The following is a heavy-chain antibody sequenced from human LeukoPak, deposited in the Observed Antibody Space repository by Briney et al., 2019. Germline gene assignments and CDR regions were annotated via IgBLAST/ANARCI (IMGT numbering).Heavy chain of an antibody. CDR1: GFTFSGYG. CDR3: AKGGQYGDYEFFDY. D-gene: IGHD4-17*01. V-gene: IGHV3-30*18. Sequence: PGRSLRLSCAASGFTFSGYGMHWVRQAPGKGLEWVAVISYDGSNKYYADSVKGRFTISRDNSKNTLYLQMNSLRAEDTAVYYCAKGGQYGDYEFFDYWGQGTLVTVSS. CDR2: ISYDGSNK. J-gene: IGHJ4*02.